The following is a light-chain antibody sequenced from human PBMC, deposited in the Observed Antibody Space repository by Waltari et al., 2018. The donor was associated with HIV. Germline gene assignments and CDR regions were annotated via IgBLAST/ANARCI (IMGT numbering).Light chain of an antibody. CDR3: TSYGGINNYVV. V-gene: IGLV2-8*01. Sequence: QSALTQPPSASGSPGQSVTISCTGTSSDVGNYTYVSWYQQHPGHAPKLMIFEVSRRPSGVPHRFSGFKSGTTASLTVSGLQAEDEADYYCTSYGGINNYVVFGGGTKLTVL. CDR1: SSDVGNYTY. J-gene: IGLJ2*01. CDR2: EVS.